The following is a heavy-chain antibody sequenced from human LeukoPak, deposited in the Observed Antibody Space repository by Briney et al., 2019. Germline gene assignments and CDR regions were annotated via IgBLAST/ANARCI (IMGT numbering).Heavy chain of an antibody. V-gene: IGHV1-46*01. D-gene: IGHD1-1*01. CDR2: INPSGGTT. CDR1: GYTFTIYY. Sequence: ASVKVSCKASGYTFTIYYMHWVRQAPGHGLEWMGIINPSGGTTIYAQKFQGRVTMTRDMSTSTVYMELSSLRSEDTAVYYCATGWFRYNYGVPDYYMDVWGKGTTVTISS. CDR3: ATGWFRYNYGVPDYYMDV. J-gene: IGHJ6*03.